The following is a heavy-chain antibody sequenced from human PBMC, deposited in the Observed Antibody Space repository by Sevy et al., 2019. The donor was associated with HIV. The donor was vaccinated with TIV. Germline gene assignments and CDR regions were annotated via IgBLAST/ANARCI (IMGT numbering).Heavy chain of an antibody. CDR3: STDPIIVLLVTNGMDV. D-gene: IGHD2-8*02. CDR1: GFTFTYAW. V-gene: IGHV3-15*01. CDR2: IKSKADGGTT. J-gene: IGHJ6*02. Sequence: GGSLRLSCAASGFTFTYAWMTWVRQAPGKGLEWVGRIKSKADGGTTEYAESVKGRFTISRDDSKNTLYLQMNSLKNEDTAVYYCSTDPIIVLLVTNGMDVWGQGTTVTVSS.